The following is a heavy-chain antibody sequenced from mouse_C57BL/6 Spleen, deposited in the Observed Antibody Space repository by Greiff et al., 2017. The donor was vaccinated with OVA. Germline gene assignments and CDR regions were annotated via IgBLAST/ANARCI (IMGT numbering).Heavy chain of an antibody. V-gene: IGHV1-53*01. CDR3: ARDELLLRYFDY. Sequence: QVQLQQPGTELVKPGASVKLSCKASGYTFTSYWLHWVKQRPGQGLEWIGNINPSNGGTNYNEKFKSKATLTVDKSSSTAYMQLSSLTSEDSAVYYCARDELLLRYFDYWGQGTTLTVSS. J-gene: IGHJ2*01. D-gene: IGHD1-1*01. CDR1: GYTFTSYW. CDR2: INPSNGGT.